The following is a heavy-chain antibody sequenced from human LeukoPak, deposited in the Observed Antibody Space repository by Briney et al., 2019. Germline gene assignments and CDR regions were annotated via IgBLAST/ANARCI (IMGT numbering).Heavy chain of an antibody. CDR3: ATPRSLYDFWSGPPTY. CDR1: GYTFTSYY. CDR2: INPSGGST. J-gene: IGHJ4*02. V-gene: IGHV1-46*01. D-gene: IGHD3-3*01. Sequence: ASVKVSCKASGYTFTSYYMHWVRQAPGQGLEWMGIINPSGGSTSYAQKFQGRVTMTRDASTSTVYMELSSLRSEDTAVYYCATPRSLYDFWSGPPTYWGQGTLVTVSS.